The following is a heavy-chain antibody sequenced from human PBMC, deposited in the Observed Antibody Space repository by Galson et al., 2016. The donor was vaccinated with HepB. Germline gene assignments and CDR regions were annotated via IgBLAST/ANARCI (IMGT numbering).Heavy chain of an antibody. Sequence: SLRLSCAASGFTFGDYWMTWVRQAPGRGLEWVANIRRDGSRINYVDSVRGRFSISRDNAKNSLYLQMNSLRADDTAVYYCARDSGKYGIDVWGQGTTVTVSS. V-gene: IGHV3-7*01. J-gene: IGHJ6*02. CDR3: ARDSGKYGIDV. CDR1: GFTFGDYW. CDR2: IRRDGSRI. D-gene: IGHD1-26*01.